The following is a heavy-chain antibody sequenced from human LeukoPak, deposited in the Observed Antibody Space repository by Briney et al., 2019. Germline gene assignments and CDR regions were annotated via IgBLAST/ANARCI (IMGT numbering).Heavy chain of an antibody. Sequence: GGSLRLSCAGSGFSVSRDYMNWVRQAPGKGLEWVAVIYSGGSTTYADSVKGRFAISRDDSGDTVFLQMHSLKDEDTGIYYCARGSLEDLSDWGQGTLVTVSS. J-gene: IGHJ4*02. D-gene: IGHD1-1*01. CDR1: GFSVSRDY. V-gene: IGHV3-66*01. CDR2: IYSGGST. CDR3: ARGSLEDLSD.